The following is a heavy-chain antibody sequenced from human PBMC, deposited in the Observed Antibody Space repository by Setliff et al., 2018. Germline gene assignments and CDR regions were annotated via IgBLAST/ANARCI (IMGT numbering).Heavy chain of an antibody. D-gene: IGHD1-26*01. CDR2: IIPTLLGPA. CDR3: ARDRGSGSLHPGSAFDI. CDR1: GATFTSNG. Sequence: SVKVSCKTFGATFTSNGFSWVRQAPGQGLEWMGGIIPTLLGPANYAQKFQGRVTITADESTSTVFMEVSSLRSDDTAVYYCARDRGSGSLHPGSAFDIWGQGTMVTVSS. J-gene: IGHJ3*02. V-gene: IGHV1-69*13.